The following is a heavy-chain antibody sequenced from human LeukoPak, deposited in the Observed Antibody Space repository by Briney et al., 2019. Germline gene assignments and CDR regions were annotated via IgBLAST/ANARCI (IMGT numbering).Heavy chain of an antibody. Sequence: SETLSLTCAVYGGSFSGYYWSWIRQPPGKGLEWIGEINHSGSTNYNPSLKSRVTISVDTSKNQFSLKLSSVTAADTAVYYCAGHYKRRWLPSGGGFDYWGQGTLVTVSS. J-gene: IGHJ4*02. CDR1: GGSFSGYY. CDR3: AGHYKRRWLPSGGGFDY. V-gene: IGHV4-34*01. CDR2: INHSGST. D-gene: IGHD3-10*01.